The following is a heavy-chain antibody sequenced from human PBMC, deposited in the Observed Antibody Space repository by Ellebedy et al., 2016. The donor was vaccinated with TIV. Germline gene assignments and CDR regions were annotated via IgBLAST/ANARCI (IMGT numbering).Heavy chain of an antibody. CDR3: ARRPPGWPLKFEY. J-gene: IGHJ4*02. D-gene: IGHD2-15*01. CDR1: GYTFTSYY. Sequence: ASVKVSCKASGYTFTSYYIHWVRLAPGHGLEWMGWINPNSGGTNYAQKFQGRVTMTRDTSISTAYMELSRLRSDDTAVYYCARRPPGWPLKFEYWGQGTLVTVSS. CDR2: INPNSGGT. V-gene: IGHV1-2*02.